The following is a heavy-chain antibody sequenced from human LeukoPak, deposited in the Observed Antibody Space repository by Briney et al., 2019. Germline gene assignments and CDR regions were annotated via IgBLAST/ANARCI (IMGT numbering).Heavy chain of an antibody. CDR1: GGTFRSYA. V-gene: IGHV1-69*06. D-gene: IGHD3-10*01. CDR3: ARPLPCGGFGELND. CDR2: IIPIFGTA. Sequence: SVRVSCKESGGTFRSYAISWVRQGPGEGVEWMGGIIPIFGTANYAQKFQGRVTITADKSTSTAYMELSSLRSEDTALYYCARPLPCGGFGELNDWGQGTLVTVSS. J-gene: IGHJ4*02.